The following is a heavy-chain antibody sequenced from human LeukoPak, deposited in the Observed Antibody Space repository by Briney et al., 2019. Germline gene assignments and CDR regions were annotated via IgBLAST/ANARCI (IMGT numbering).Heavy chain of an antibody. D-gene: IGHD6-13*01. Sequence: GGSLRLSCAASGFTFSTSAMNWVRQAPGRGLEWVSSISPTGGAIFYADSLRGRFTISRDNAKNSLYLQMNSLRAEDTAVYYCANSAAVGTFYWGQGTLVTVSS. J-gene: IGHJ4*02. V-gene: IGHV3-21*04. CDR2: ISPTGGAI. CDR1: GFTFSTSA. CDR3: ANSAAVGTFY.